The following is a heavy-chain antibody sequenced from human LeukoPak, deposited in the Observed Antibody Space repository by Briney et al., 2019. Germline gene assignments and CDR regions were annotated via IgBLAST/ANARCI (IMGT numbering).Heavy chain of an antibody. V-gene: IGHV4-59*01. CDR3: ARRGYSYGHYFDY. CDR2: IYYSGST. J-gene: IGHJ4*02. CDR1: GGSISSYY. Sequence: PSETLSLTCTVSGGSISSYYWSWIRQPPGKGLEWIGDIYYSGSTNYNPSLKSRVTISVDTSKNQFSLKLSSVTAADTAVYYCARRGYSYGHYFDYWGQGTLVTVSS. D-gene: IGHD5-18*01.